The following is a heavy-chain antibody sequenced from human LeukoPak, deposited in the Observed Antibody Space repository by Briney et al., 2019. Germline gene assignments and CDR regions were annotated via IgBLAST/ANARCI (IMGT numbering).Heavy chain of an antibody. Sequence: PGGSLRLSCAASGFTFSSYAMHWVRQAPGKGLEWVAVISYDGSNKYYADSVKGRFTISRDNSKNTLYLQMNSLRAEDTVVYYCARDFGVQYSSSFWFDPWGQGTLVTVSS. V-gene: IGHV3-30*04. CDR2: ISYDGSNK. CDR1: GFTFSSYA. D-gene: IGHD6-13*01. J-gene: IGHJ5*02. CDR3: ARDFGVQYSSSFWFDP.